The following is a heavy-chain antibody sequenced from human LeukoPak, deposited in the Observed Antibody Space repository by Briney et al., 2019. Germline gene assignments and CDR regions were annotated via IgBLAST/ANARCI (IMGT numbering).Heavy chain of an antibody. D-gene: IGHD3-22*01. V-gene: IGHV4-59*01. CDR3: ARDGYSDSSGYDYPPSV. Sequence: SDPLSLPCTVSGRYLSSYYWSWIRQPPGKGLEWIGYMSYSGSSNYNHSLRSRVTIAVDASKKQFSLKLSSVTAADTAVYCCARDGYSDSSGYDYPPSVWGQGTLVTVSS. CDR2: MSYSGSS. J-gene: IGHJ4*02. CDR1: GRYLSSYY.